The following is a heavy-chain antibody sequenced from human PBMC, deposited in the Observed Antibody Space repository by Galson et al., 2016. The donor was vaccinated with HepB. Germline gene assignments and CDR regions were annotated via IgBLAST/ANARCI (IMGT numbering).Heavy chain of an antibody. Sequence: SLRLSCAASGFTFSSYSMNWVRQAPRKGLEWVAVIWYDGTSKYYVDSVKGRFTISRDNSKNTLNLQMNSLRAEDTAVYYCAKVATPNRNYENWFDSWGQGTLVTVSS. D-gene: IGHD4-11*01. CDR1: GFTFSSYS. CDR3: AKVATPNRNYENWFDS. J-gene: IGHJ5*01. CDR2: IWYDGTSK. V-gene: IGHV3-33*06.